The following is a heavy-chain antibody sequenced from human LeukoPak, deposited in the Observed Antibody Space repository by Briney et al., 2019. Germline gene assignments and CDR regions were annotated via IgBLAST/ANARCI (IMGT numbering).Heavy chain of an antibody. J-gene: IGHJ3*02. V-gene: IGHV6-1*01. CDR1: GDSVSSNSAA. Sequence: SQTLSLTCDISGDSVSSNSAAWNWIRQSPSRGLEWLGRTYYRSKWYNDYAVSVKSRITINPDTSKNQFSLKLSSVTAADTAVYYCARFDPYYYDSSGYYGIGAFDIWGQGTMVTVSS. CDR3: ARFDPYYYDSSGYYGIGAFDI. CDR2: TYYRSKWYN. D-gene: IGHD3-22*01.